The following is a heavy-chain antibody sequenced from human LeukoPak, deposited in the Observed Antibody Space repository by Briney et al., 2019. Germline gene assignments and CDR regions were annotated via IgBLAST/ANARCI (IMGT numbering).Heavy chain of an antibody. J-gene: IGHJ4*02. CDR3: ARDYYDSSGPPLDY. CDR2: IIPIFGIA. Sequence: ASVKVSCKASGGTFSSYAISWVRQAPGQGLEWIGRIIPIFGIANYAQKFQGRVTITADKSTSTAYMELSGLRSEDTAVYYCARDYYDSSGPPLDYWGQGTLVTVSS. D-gene: IGHD3-22*01. V-gene: IGHV1-69*04. CDR1: GGTFSSYA.